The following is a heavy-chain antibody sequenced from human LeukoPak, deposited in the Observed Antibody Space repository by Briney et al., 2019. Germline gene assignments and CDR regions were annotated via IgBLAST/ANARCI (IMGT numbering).Heavy chain of an antibody. J-gene: IGHJ4*02. V-gene: IGHV3-20*04. Sequence: PGGSLRLSCAASGFTFDEYGMSWVRQAPGKGLDWVSGINWNGGSTGYAGSVKGRFTISRDNAKNSLYLQMNSLRAEDTALYYCARDTAMVPFDYWGQGTLVTVSS. CDR3: ARDTAMVPFDY. CDR1: GFTFDEYG. CDR2: INWNGGST. D-gene: IGHD5-18*01.